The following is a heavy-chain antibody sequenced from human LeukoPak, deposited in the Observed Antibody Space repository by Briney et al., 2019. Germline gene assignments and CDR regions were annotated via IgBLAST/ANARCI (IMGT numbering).Heavy chain of an antibody. Sequence: SETLSLTCAVYGASFSGYSWSWIRQPPGKGLEWIGEINRSGSTNYNPSLKSRVTISVQTSKNQFSLKLSSVTAADTAIYYCARESKGISGWPRLRETYYFDYWGQGTLVTASS. CDR1: GASFSGYS. CDR3: ARESKGISGWPRLRETYYFDY. D-gene: IGHD6-19*01. V-gene: IGHV4-34*01. J-gene: IGHJ4*02. CDR2: INRSGST.